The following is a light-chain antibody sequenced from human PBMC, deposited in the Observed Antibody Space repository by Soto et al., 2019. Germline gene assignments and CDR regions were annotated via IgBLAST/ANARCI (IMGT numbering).Light chain of an antibody. J-gene: IGKJ1*01. V-gene: IGKV3-11*01. CDR3: RQRFEWRT. Sequence: EIVLTQSPATLSLSPGERATLSCRASQSVSSYLAWYQQKPGQAPRLLIYDASKRATGIPARFSGSGFGTDSTLTISSLEPEDFAVYYCRQRFEWRTFGQGTKVDIK. CDR1: QSVSSY. CDR2: DAS.